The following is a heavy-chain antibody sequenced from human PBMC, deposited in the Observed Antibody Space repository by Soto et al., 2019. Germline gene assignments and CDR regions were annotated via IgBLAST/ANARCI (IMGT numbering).Heavy chain of an antibody. CDR2: IRSKAYGGTT. V-gene: IGHV3-49*03. Sequence: GGSLRLSCTACGFTFGDYAMSWLRQAPGKGLEWVGFIRSKAYGGTTEYAASVKGRFTISRDDSKSIAYLQMNSLKTEDTAVYYCTRDENYYYDSSGYSGPIGYWGQGTLVTVSS. CDR1: GFTFGDYA. D-gene: IGHD3-22*01. CDR3: TRDENYYYDSSGYSGPIGY. J-gene: IGHJ4*02.